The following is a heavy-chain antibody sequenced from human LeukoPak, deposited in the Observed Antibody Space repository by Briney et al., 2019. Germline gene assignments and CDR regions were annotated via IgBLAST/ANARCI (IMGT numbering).Heavy chain of an antibody. CDR1: GGSFSGYY. J-gene: IGHJ4*02. Sequence: SETLSLTCAVYGGSFSGYYWSWIRQPPGKGLEWVGEINHSGSTNYNPSLKSRVTISVDTSKNQFSLKLNSVTATDTAVYYCARHYGPWGQGTLVTVSS. D-gene: IGHD3-16*01. CDR3: ARHYGP. V-gene: IGHV4-34*01. CDR2: INHSGST.